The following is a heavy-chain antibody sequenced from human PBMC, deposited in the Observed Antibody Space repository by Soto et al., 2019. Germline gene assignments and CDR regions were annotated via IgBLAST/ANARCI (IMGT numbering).Heavy chain of an antibody. D-gene: IGHD1-1*01. Sequence: ASVKVSCKASGYIMTTYGVSWVRQAPGQGLEWVGWISAYNDHTNYAQKFQGRVTMTTDTSTSTAYMELRSLRSDDTAVYYCARGTYFDVWGQGTTVTVSS. CDR3: ARGTYFDV. J-gene: IGHJ6*02. CDR2: ISAYNDHT. V-gene: IGHV1-18*01. CDR1: GYIMTTYG.